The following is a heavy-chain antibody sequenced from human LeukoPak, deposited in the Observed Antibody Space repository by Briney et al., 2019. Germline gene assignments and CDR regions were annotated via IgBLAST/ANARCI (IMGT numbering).Heavy chain of an antibody. CDR3: ARPFGEAVEPTLGGVDH. D-gene: IGHD3-10*01. V-gene: IGHV5-51*01. CDR1: GYRFSNYW. Sequence: GESLKISCKGSGYRFSNYWIGWVRQMPGKGLEWMEIIYPGDSDTRYSPAFQGQVTISADKSISTAYLQWSSLKVSDTAMYYCARPFGEAVEPTLGGVDHWGQGTLVTVSS. CDR2: IYPGDSDT. J-gene: IGHJ4*02.